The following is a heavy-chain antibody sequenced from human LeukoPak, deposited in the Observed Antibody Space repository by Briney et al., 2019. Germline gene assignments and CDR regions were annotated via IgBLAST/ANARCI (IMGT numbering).Heavy chain of an antibody. CDR3: AKNGQSGFSFDP. D-gene: IGHD3-3*01. CDR2: IYYSGST. CDR1: GGSISSYY. Sequence: SETLSLTCTVSGGSISSYYWSWIRQPPGKGLEWIGYIYYSGSTNYNPSLKSRVTISADTSKNQFSLKLNSVTAADTAVYYCAKNGQSGFSFDPWGQGTLVTVSS. J-gene: IGHJ5*02. V-gene: IGHV4-59*12.